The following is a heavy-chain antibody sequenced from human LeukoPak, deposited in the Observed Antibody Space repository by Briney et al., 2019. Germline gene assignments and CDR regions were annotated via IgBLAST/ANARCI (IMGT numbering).Heavy chain of an antibody. D-gene: IGHD2-21*01. V-gene: IGHV4-30-4*01. J-gene: IGHJ4*02. CDR1: GGSVTNDNYF. CDR2: IYHSAGS. CDR3: ASGDGLDY. Sequence: PSETLSLTCTVSGGSVTNDNYFWSWTRQPPGEGLEWIGYIYHSAGSYFNPSLKSRVTMSIDTSRNQFSLKLSSVTAADTAVYYCASGDGLDYWGQGTLVTVSS.